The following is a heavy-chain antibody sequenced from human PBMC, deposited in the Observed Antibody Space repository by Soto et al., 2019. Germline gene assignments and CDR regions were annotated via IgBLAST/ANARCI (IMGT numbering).Heavy chain of an antibody. Sequence: QVQLQESGPGLVKPSESLSLTCAVSGGSISSYYWSWIRQPPGKGLEWIGYIYYSGSTNYNPSLKSLVTIAVDTSKNQFSLKLTSVTAADTAVYYCARPRYTSGWWTPPFDYWGQGTLVTVSS. CDR1: GGSISSYY. D-gene: IGHD6-19*01. J-gene: IGHJ4*02. CDR3: ARPRYTSGWWTPPFDY. V-gene: IGHV4-59*01. CDR2: IYYSGST.